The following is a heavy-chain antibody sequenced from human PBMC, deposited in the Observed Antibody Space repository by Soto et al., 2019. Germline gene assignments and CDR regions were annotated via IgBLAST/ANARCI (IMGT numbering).Heavy chain of an antibody. J-gene: IGHJ4*02. CDR3: TVWGSRHDFGAA. CDR2: SKNKADSYTT. D-gene: IGHD3-16*01. CDR1: GFTFSDHY. Sequence: EVQLVESGGGLVQPGGSLRLSCAASGFTFSDHYMDWVRQAPGKGLEWVGRSKNKADSYTTEYAASVKGRFTISRDGSKTSLFLQMNSLKTEDTAAYYCTVWGSRHDFGAAWGQGILVTVSS. V-gene: IGHV3-72*01.